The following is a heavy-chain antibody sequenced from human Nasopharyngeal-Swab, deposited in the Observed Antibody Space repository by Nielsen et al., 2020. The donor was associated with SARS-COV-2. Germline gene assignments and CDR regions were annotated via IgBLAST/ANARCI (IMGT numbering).Heavy chain of an antibody. Sequence: GGSLRLSCAASGFTFSSDEMNWVRQAPGKGLEWVSYISSSGSTIYYADSVKGRFTISRDNAKNSLYLQMNSLRAEDTAVYYCATLRDGYSFDYWGQGTLVTVSS. CDR3: ATLRDGYSFDY. J-gene: IGHJ4*02. V-gene: IGHV3-48*03. D-gene: IGHD5-24*01. CDR1: GFTFSSDE. CDR2: ISSSGSTI.